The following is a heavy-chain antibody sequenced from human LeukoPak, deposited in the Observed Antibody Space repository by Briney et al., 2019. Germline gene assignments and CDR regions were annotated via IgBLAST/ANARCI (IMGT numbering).Heavy chain of an antibody. CDR2: ISYDGSNK. CDR3: AKGWRSGYEVYYFDY. Sequence: GRSLRLSCAASGFTFSSYGMHWVRQAPGKGLEWVAVISYDGSNKYYADSVKGRFTISRDNSKNTLYLQMNSLRAEDTAVYYCAKGWRSGYEVYYFDYWGQGTLVTVPS. D-gene: IGHD5-12*01. V-gene: IGHV3-30*18. J-gene: IGHJ4*02. CDR1: GFTFSSYG.